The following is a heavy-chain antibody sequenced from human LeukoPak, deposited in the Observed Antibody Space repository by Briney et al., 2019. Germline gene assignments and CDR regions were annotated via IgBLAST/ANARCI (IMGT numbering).Heavy chain of an antibody. CDR1: GFTFSSYW. V-gene: IGHV3-74*01. D-gene: IGHD2-15*01. CDR3: SLLSSCSGGSCDYFDY. Sequence: SGGSLSLSCAASGFTFSSYWMHWVRQAPGKGLVWVSRINSDGSSTSYADSVKGRFTISRDNAKNTLYLQMNSLRAEDTAVYYCSLLSSCSGGSCDYFDYWGQGTLVTVSS. J-gene: IGHJ4*02. CDR2: INSDGSST.